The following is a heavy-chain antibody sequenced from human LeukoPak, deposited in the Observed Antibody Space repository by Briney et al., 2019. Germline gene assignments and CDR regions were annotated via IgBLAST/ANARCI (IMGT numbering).Heavy chain of an antibody. J-gene: IGHJ4*02. V-gene: IGHV3-23*01. CDR2: IYDGGSNT. CDR1: GFTFSANA. Sequence: PGGSLRLSCGASGFTFSANALSWVRQAPGKGLEWVSTIYDGGSNTNYADSVKGRFTISRDNSKNTLYLQMNSLRAEDTAVYYCARARVKYSGYDPTGNWGQGTLVTVSS. D-gene: IGHD5-12*01. CDR3: ARARVKYSGYDPTGN.